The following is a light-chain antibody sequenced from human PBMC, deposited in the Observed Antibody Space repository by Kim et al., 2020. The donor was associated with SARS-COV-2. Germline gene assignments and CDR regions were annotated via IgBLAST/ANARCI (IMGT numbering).Light chain of an antibody. CDR2: DVS. Sequence: QSALTQPASVSGSPGQSITISCTGTNSDVGAYNFVSWYQQYPGKAPKLIIYDVSDRPSGVSNRFSGSKSGNTASLTISGLQAEDEADYYCSSYTSSSTKVFGTGTKVTVL. V-gene: IGLV2-14*01. J-gene: IGLJ1*01. CDR3: SSYTSSSTKV. CDR1: NSDVGAYNF.